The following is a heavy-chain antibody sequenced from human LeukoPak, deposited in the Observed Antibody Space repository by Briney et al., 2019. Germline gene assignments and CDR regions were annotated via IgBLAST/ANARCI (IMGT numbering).Heavy chain of an antibody. D-gene: IGHD3-10*01. J-gene: IGHJ5*02. V-gene: IGHV4-39*01. Sequence: PSETLSLTCSVSGGSISSRPYYWGWIRQSPGKGLEWIGSVSYSGSTYYNPSVRSRVTISVDTSKNQFSLNLTSVTAADTSVYYCVRLPIGFPNWFDPWGQGTLVTVSS. CDR2: VSYSGST. CDR1: GGSISSRPYY. CDR3: VRLPIGFPNWFDP.